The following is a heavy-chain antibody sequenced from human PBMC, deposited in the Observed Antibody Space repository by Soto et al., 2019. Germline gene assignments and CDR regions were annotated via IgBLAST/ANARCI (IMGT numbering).Heavy chain of an antibody. CDR2: IIPIFGTA. V-gene: IGHV1-69*13. CDR1: CGTFSICA. CDR3: ARAIVVVNATLFDP. J-gene: IGHJ5*02. D-gene: IGHD2-21*01. Sequence: SVKVSFQASCGTFSICAISWVRQAPGQGLEWMGGIIPIFGTANYAQKFQGRVTITADESTSTAYMELSSLRSEDTAVYYCARAIVVVNATLFDPWGQGTLVTVSS.